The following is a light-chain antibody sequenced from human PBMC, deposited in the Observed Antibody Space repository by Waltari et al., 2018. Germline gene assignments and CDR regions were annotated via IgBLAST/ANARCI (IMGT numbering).Light chain of an antibody. CDR3: QSYDTTLSVV. CDR2: GRR. J-gene: IGLJ3*02. V-gene: IGLV1-40*01. Sequence: QSVLTQPPSVSGAPGQRVTIPCTGSGSNIGAGYDVHWYQQVQRAAPKLLIYGRRSRPLGVPYRFFGSTSGTSASLSITGLQAEDEAVYYCQSYDTTLSVVFGGGTKLTVL. CDR1: GSNIGAGYD.